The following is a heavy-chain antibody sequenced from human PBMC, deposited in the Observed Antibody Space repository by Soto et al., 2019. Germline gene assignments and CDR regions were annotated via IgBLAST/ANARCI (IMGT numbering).Heavy chain of an antibody. CDR3: ARGDFWSGYPSSWFDP. Sequence: SETLSLTCTVSDGSISSYYGSWIRQPTGKGLEWIGYIYYSGSTNYNPSLKSRVTISVDTSKNQFSLKLSSVTAADTAVYYCARGDFWSGYPSSWFDPWGQGTLVTVSS. J-gene: IGHJ5*02. D-gene: IGHD3-3*01. V-gene: IGHV4-59*12. CDR2: IYYSGST. CDR1: DGSISSYY.